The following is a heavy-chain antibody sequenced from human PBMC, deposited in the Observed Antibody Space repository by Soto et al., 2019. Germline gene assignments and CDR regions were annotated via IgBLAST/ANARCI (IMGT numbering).Heavy chain of an antibody. CDR1: GFTFNSYV. CDR2: ISGSGSDT. V-gene: IGHV3-23*01. CDR3: TKNGRSGGSGPNCFDP. Sequence: EVQLLESGGGLVQPGGSLRLSCAASGFTFNSYVMSWVRQDPGKGLEWVSGISGSGSDTYYADSLKGRFTISRDNSKNTLQLQMNSLRAEDTALDYCTKNGRSGGSGPNCFDPWGQGTLVTVSS. D-gene: IGHD2-15*01. J-gene: IGHJ5*02.